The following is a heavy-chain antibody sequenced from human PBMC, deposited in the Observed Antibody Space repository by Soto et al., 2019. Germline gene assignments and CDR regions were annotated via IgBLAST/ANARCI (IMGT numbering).Heavy chain of an antibody. CDR3: ARDLAAGDY. J-gene: IGHJ4*02. CDR1: GYTFTHYS. Sequence: QVQLVQSGAEVKKPGASVKLSCRTSGYTFTHYSIHWVRQAPGQGLEWLAIINPASGSTNYAQDFQGRVTLTMDTSTTTVYMELSGLRAEDTAIFYCARDLAAGDYWGQGTLVTVSS. D-gene: IGHD6-13*01. V-gene: IGHV1-46*01. CDR2: INPASGST.